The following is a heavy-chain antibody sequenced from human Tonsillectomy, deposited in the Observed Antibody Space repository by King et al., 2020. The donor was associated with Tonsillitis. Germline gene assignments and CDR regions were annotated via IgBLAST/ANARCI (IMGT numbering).Heavy chain of an antibody. CDR1: GFTFSTYA. D-gene: IGHD6-19*01. V-gene: IGHV3-30*04. Sequence: VQLVESGGGVVQPGRSLRLSCAASGFTFSTYAIHWVRQAPGKGLEWVAVISYDGSNKYYADSVKGRFTISRDNSKNTLFLQLSSLRAEDTAMYYCARDPEAGIAVAGMTWDYWGQGTLVTVSS. CDR3: ARDPEAGIAVAGMTWDY. J-gene: IGHJ4*02. CDR2: ISYDGSNK.